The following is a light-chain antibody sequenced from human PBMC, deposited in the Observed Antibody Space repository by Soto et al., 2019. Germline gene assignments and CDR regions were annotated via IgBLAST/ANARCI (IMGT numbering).Light chain of an antibody. J-gene: IGKJ1*01. CDR3: QQYNSYWT. CDR1: QSISTF. CDR2: AAS. Sequence: DIQMTQSPSSLSASVGDRVSVTCRASQSISTFLNWYQQRPGEAPKLLIYAASSLQSGVPSRFSGSGSGADFTLTIGSLQPEDFATYYCQQYNSYWTFGQGTKVEIK. V-gene: IGKV1-39*01.